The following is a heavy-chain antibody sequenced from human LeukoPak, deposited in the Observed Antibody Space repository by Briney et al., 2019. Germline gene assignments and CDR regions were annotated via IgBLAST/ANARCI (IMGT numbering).Heavy chain of an antibody. CDR3: AIAASGTLADF. D-gene: IGHD6-13*01. CDR1: GFTFISYS. V-gene: IGHV3-64D*09. J-gene: IGHJ4*02. CDR2: ISSHGGST. Sequence: GGTLRLSCSASGFTFISYSMYWVRQAPGKGLEYDSAISSHGGSTYYADSVKGRFTISRDNSKTTLYLQMSSLRTEDTAVYYCAIAASGTLADFWGQGTVVTVSS.